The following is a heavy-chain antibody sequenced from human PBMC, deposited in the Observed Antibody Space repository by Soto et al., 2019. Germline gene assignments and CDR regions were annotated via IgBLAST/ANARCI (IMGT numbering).Heavy chain of an antibody. CDR3: ASGGWGQSDY. CDR1: GGSIGSYY. D-gene: IGHD3-16*01. J-gene: IGHJ4*02. Sequence: QVQLQESGPGLVKPSETLSLTCSVSGGSIGSYYWSWIRQPPGKGLEWIGYIYYSGSTNYNPSLQRRVSIAVDTSKNQCSLKLSAGTAADTAVYYCASGGWGQSDYWGQGTLVAVSS. CDR2: IYYSGST. V-gene: IGHV4-59*08.